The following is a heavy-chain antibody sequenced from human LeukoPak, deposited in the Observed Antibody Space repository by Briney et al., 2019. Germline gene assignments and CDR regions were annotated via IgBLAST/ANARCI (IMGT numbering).Heavy chain of an antibody. Sequence: ASVKVSCKASGYTFNNYGVSWVRQAPGQGLEWVGWISAYNGKTNHAQEFQGRITLTIDTSTSTAYMELRSLRSDDTAVYYCARDAIYDSSGYYDALDIWGQGTMVTVSS. CDR3: ARDAIYDSSGYYDALDI. D-gene: IGHD3-22*01. V-gene: IGHV1-18*01. CDR1: GYTFNNYG. CDR2: ISAYNGKT. J-gene: IGHJ3*02.